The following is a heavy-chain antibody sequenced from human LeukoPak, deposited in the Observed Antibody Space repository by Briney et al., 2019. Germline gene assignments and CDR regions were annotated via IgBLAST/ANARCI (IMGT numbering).Heavy chain of an antibody. V-gene: IGHV4-39*07. CDR2: IYYSGST. CDR1: GGSISSSSYY. D-gene: IGHD3-16*02. J-gene: IGHJ4*02. CDR3: ARDGFDYVWGSYRYTDGFDY. Sequence: SETLSLTCTVSGGSISSSSYYWGWIRQPPGKGLEWIGSIYYSGSTYYNPSLKSRVTISVDTSKNQFSLKLSSVTAADTAVYYCARDGFDYVWGSYRYTDGFDYWGQGTLVTVSS.